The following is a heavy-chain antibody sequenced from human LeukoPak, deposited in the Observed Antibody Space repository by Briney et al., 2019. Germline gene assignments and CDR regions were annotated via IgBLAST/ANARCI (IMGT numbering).Heavy chain of an antibody. D-gene: IGHD2-15*01. CDR3: ARAGYCSGGSCYSGNWFDP. CDR1: GYTFTSYY. CDR2: INPSGGST. J-gene: IGHJ5*02. V-gene: IGHV1-46*01. Sequence: ASVKDSCKASGYTFTSYYMHWVRQAPGQGLEWMGIINPSGGSTSYAQKFQGRVTMTRDTSTSTVYMELSSRRSEDTAVYYCARAGYCSGGSCYSGNWFDPWGQGTLVTVSS.